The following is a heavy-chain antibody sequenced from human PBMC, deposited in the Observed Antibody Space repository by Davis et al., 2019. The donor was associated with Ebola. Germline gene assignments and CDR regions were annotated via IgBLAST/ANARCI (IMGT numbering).Heavy chain of an antibody. CDR2: IYPGDSDT. CDR3: ARRGSGSYYYYYGMDV. CDR1: GYSFTSYW. Sequence: GESLKISCKGSGYSFTSYWIGWVRQMPGKGLEWMGIIYPGDSDTRYSPSFQGQVTISADTSISTAYLQWSSLKASDTAMYYCARRGSGSYYYYYGMDVWGQGTTVTVSS. D-gene: IGHD1-26*01. J-gene: IGHJ6*02. V-gene: IGHV5-51*01.